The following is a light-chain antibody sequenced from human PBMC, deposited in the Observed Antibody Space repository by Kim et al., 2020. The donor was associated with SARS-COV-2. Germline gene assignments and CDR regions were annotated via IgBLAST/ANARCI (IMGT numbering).Light chain of an antibody. V-gene: IGKV4-1*01. CDR2: WAS. CDR1: QSVLASSNNKNY. Sequence: DIVMTQSPDSLAVSLGERATINCKSSQSVLASSNNKNYLTWYQQKPGQPPKLLIYWASTRDSGVPDRFSGSGSGTDFTLTISSLQAEDVAVYYCQQYNSLPLTFGGGTKVDIK. J-gene: IGKJ4*01. CDR3: QQYNSLPLT.